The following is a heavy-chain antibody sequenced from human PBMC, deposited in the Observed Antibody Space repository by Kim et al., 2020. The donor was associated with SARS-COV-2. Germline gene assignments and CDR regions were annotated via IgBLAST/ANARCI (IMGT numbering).Heavy chain of an antibody. CDR3: ARFYGSGIPVRD. CDR1: GFTFGSYW. Sequence: GGSLRLSCAASGFTFGSYWMQWVRQAPGRGLVWVSHINGDGNNKNYVDSVKGRFTISRDNAKNTLFLQMDSLRAEDTALYYCARFYGSGIPVRDWGQGTLVTVSS. V-gene: IGHV3-74*01. J-gene: IGHJ4*02. CDR2: INGDGNNK. D-gene: IGHD3-10*01.